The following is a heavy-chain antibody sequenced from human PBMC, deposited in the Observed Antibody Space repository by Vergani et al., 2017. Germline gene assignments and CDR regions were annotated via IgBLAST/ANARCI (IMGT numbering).Heavy chain of an antibody. V-gene: IGHV3-23*01. J-gene: IGHJ4*02. CDR2: ISSSSSYI. CDR3: AKFPLNITTPDRGDF. CDR1: GFTFSTHA. D-gene: IGHD1-1*01. Sequence: DVQLLQSGGDLVQPGGSLKLSCVASGFTFSTHAMSWVRQTPGKGLEWVSSISSSSSYIYYADSVKGRFTISRDNSKNTLFLQMHSLRVEDTALYYCAKFPLNITTPDRGDFWGQGSLVTVSS.